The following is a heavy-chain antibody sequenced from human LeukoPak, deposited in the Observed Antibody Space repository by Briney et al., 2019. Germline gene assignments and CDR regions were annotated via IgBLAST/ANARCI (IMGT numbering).Heavy chain of an antibody. CDR3: ASRVYSSSWYY. V-gene: IGHV4-34*01. CDR1: GGSFSGYY. CDR2: INHSGST. J-gene: IGHJ4*02. D-gene: IGHD6-13*01. Sequence: PSETLSLTCAVYGGSFSGYYWSWIRQPPGKGLEWIGEINHSGSTNYNPSLKSRVTISVDTSKNQFSLKLSSVTAADTAVYYCASRVYSSSWYYWGQGTLVTVSS.